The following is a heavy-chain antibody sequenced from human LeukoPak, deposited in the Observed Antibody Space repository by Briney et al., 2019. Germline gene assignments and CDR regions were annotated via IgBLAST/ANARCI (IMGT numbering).Heavy chain of an antibody. CDR1: GGSVSSGSYY. J-gene: IGHJ6*03. CDR3: GQSAVGHYYYYYMDV. Sequence: PSETLSLTCTVSGGSVSSGSYYWSWIRQPPGKGLEWIGYIYYSGSTNYNTSLKSRVTISADTSKNQFSLKLSSVTAAETAVYYCGQSAVGHYYYYYMDVWGKGTTVTVSS. D-gene: IGHD2/OR15-2a*01. CDR2: IYYSGST. V-gene: IGHV4-61*01.